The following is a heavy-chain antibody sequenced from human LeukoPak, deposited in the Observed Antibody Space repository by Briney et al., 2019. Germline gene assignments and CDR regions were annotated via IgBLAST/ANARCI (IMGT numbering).Heavy chain of an antibody. J-gene: IGHJ5*02. CDR1: GGSISSYY. V-gene: IGHV4-4*07. Sequence: PSETLSLTCTVSGGSISSYYWSWIRQPAGKGLEWIGRIYTSGSTNYNPSLKSRVTMSVNTSKNQFSLKLSSVTAADTAVYYCAGQPHFSSSWYRGNVWFDPWGQGTLVTVSS. CDR3: AGQPHFSSSWYRGNVWFDP. D-gene: IGHD6-13*01. CDR2: IYTSGST.